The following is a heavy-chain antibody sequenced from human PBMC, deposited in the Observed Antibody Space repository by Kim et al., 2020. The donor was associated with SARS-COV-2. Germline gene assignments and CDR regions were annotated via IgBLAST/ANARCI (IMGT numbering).Heavy chain of an antibody. Sequence: GGSLRLSCAASGFTFSNAWMSWVRQAPGKGLEWVGRIKSKTDGGTTDYAAPVKGRFTISRDDSKNTLYLQMNSLKTEDTAVYYCTTFNYYDSSGYYPDHDAFDIWGQGTMVTVSS. J-gene: IGHJ3*02. D-gene: IGHD3-22*01. CDR3: TTFNYYDSSGYYPDHDAFDI. CDR2: IKSKTDGGTT. V-gene: IGHV3-15*01. CDR1: GFTFSNAW.